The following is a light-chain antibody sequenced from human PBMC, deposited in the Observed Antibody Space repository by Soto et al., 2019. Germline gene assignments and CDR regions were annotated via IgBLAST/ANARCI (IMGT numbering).Light chain of an antibody. J-gene: IGKJ2*01. V-gene: IGKV2-28*01. CDR1: QSLVHSNGYNY. CDR2: LAS. CDR3: MQALQAPLHT. Sequence: DIVMTQSPLSLPVTPGEPASISCRSSQSLVHSNGYNYLDWYLQKPGQSPQLLIYLASNRASGXXXXXXXXXXXXXXXXXXXRVEAEDVGVYYCMQALQAPLHTFGQGTKLEMK.